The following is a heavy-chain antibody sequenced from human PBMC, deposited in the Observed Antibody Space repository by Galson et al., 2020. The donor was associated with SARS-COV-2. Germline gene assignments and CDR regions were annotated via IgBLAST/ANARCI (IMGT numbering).Heavy chain of an antibody. V-gene: IGHV3-30*02. J-gene: IGHJ3*02. CDR2: IRYEGNEK. D-gene: IGHD2-8*01. Sequence: GESLKISCAASGFTFSSYGMHWVRQAPGKGLEWVAFIRYEGNEKNSADSVKGRFTISRDNSKNTLYLQMNSLRPEDTAVYYCAKGTGVPGEPDAFEMCGPGTVVTVSS. CDR1: GFTFSSYG. CDR3: AKGTGVPGEPDAFEM.